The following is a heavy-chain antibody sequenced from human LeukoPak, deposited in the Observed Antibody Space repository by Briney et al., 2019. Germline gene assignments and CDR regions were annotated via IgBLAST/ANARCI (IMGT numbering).Heavy chain of an antibody. CDR3: AREGYSVEPEYYYYGMDV. J-gene: IGHJ6*02. D-gene: IGHD3-22*01. Sequence: GGSLRLSCAASGFTFSSYSMNWVRQAPGKGLEWVSSISSSSSYIYYADSVKGRFTISRDNAKNSLYLQMNSLRAEDTAVYYCAREGYSVEPEYYYYGMDVWGQGTTVTVSS. CDR1: GFTFSSYS. CDR2: ISSSSSYI. V-gene: IGHV3-21*01.